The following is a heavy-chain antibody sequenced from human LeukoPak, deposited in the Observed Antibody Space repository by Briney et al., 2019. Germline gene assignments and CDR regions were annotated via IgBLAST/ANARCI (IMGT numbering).Heavy chain of an antibody. CDR2: IYYSGST. CDR1: GGSVRSGNYY. D-gene: IGHD3-16*02. Sequence: SETLSLTYTVSGGSVRSGNYYWSWIRQPPGRGLEWIGYIYYSGSTNYNPSLKSRVTISVDTSKNQFSLKLRSVTAADTAVYYCARDTYYDYVWGSHPPTWGQGSLVTVSS. CDR3: ARDTYYDYVWGSHPPT. V-gene: IGHV4-61*01. J-gene: IGHJ5*02.